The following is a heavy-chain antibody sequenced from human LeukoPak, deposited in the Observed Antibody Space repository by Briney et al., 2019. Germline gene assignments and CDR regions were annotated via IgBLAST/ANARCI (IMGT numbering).Heavy chain of an antibody. Sequence: GGSLRLSCGASGFTFDDYAMHWVPQAPGNGLEWMAFIRSDGSNKYYADSVKGRFTISRDNSKNTLYLQMNSLRAEDTAVYYCARILDSAWGELGYWGQGTLVTVSS. CDR1: GFTFDDYA. V-gene: IGHV3-30*02. D-gene: IGHD6-19*01. J-gene: IGHJ4*02. CDR2: IRSDGSNK. CDR3: ARILDSAWGELGY.